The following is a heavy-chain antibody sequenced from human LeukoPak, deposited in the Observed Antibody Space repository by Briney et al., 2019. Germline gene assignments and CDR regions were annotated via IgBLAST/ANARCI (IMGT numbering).Heavy chain of an antibody. CDR2: INPNSGGT. CDR1: GYTFTGYY. V-gene: IGHV1-2*02. J-gene: IGHJ4*02. D-gene: IGHD4-17*01. CDR3: ARGPPFYGDYEYYFDY. Sequence: ASVKVSCKASGYTFTGYYMHWVRQAPGQGLEWMGWINPNSGGTNYAQKFQGRVTMTRDTSISTAYLELSRLRSDDTAVYYCARGPPFYGDYEYYFDYWGQGTLVTVSS.